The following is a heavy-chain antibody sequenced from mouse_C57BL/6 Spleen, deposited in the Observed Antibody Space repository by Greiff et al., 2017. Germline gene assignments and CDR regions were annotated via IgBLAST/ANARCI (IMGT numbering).Heavy chain of an antibody. CDR3: ARRGGSSPYYYAMDY. Sequence: QVQLQQPGAELVKPGASVKLSCKASGYTFTSYWMHWVKQRHGRGLEWIGRIDPNSGGTKYNEKFKSKATLTVDKPSSTAYMQLISLTSEDSAVYDCARRGGSSPYYYAMDYWGQGTSVTVSS. V-gene: IGHV1-72*01. J-gene: IGHJ4*01. D-gene: IGHD1-1*01. CDR1: GYTFTSYW. CDR2: IDPNSGGT.